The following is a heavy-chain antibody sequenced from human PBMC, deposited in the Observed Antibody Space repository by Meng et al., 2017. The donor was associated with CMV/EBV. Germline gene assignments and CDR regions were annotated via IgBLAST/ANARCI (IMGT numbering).Heavy chain of an antibody. CDR1: GFTFGDYA. D-gene: IGHD2-2*01. Sequence: GGSLRLSCTASGFTFGDYAMSWVRQAPGKGLEWVGFIRSKAYGGTTEYAASVKGRFTISRDDSKSIAYLQMNSLKTEDTAVYYCTVVPAAGGYYYYGMDVWGQGTTVTVSS. J-gene: IGHJ6*02. CDR2: IRSKAYGGTT. V-gene: IGHV3-49*04. CDR3: TVVPAAGGYYYYGMDV.